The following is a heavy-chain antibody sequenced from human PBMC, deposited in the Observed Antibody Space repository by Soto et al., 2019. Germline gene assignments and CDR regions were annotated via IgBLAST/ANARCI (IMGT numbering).Heavy chain of an antibody. Sequence: QITLKESGPTLVKPTQTLTLTCTFSGFSLSTSGVGVGWIRQPPGKALEWLALIYWDDDKRYRPSLESRLTITKDTSKNQVVFTMPNLDSVDTATYYCACLPCSRGICDWFSFSGMDVWGQGTTVTVSS. CDR3: ACLPCSRGICDWFSFSGMDV. D-gene: IGHD2-15*01. J-gene: IGHJ6*02. CDR2: IYWDDDK. V-gene: IGHV2-5*02. CDR1: GFSLSTSGVG.